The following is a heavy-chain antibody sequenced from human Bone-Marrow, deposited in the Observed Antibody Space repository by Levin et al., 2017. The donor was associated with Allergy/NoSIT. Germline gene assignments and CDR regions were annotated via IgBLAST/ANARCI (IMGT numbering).Heavy chain of an antibody. CDR2: IYYSGST. V-gene: IGHV4-59*01. J-gene: IGHJ4*02. D-gene: IGHD4-17*01. CDR1: GGSISSYY. CDR3: ARVPPGLYGVVFDY. Sequence: SQTLSLTCTVSGGSISSYYWSWIRQPPGKGLEWIGYIYYSGSTNYNPSLKSRVTISVDTSKNQFSLKLSSVTAADTAVYYCARVPPGLYGVVFDYWGQGTLVTVSS.